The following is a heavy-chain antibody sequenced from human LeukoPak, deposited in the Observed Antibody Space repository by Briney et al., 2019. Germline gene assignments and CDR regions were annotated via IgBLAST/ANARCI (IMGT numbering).Heavy chain of an antibody. CDR3: ATPDSSGYYYLY. D-gene: IGHD3-22*01. V-gene: IGHV4-38-2*02. Sequence: SETLSLTCTVSGYSISNDDHWGWIRQPPGKGLEWVGSIYHTGTTYYSPSLKSRVTISVETSKNQFSLKLTSVTAADTAVYYCATPDSSGYYYLYWGQGTLVTVSS. CDR1: GYSISNDDH. J-gene: IGHJ4*02. CDR2: IYHTGTT.